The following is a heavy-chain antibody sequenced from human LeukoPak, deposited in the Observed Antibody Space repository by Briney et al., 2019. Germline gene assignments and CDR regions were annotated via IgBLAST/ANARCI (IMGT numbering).Heavy chain of an antibody. Sequence: ASVKVSCKASGYTFTGYYMHWVRQAPGQGLEWMGWINPNSGGTNYAQKFQGRVTMTRDTSISTAYMELSRLRSDDTAVYYCARGKGYYDSSGYYYSKEKAGFDYWGQGTLVTVSS. CDR1: GYTFTGYY. J-gene: IGHJ4*02. D-gene: IGHD3-22*01. CDR2: INPNSGGT. V-gene: IGHV1-2*02. CDR3: ARGKGYYDSSGYYYSKEKAGFDY.